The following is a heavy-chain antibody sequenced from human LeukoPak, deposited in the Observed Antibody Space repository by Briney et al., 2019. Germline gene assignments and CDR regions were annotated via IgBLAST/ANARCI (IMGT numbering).Heavy chain of an antibody. CDR1: GGSISSSSYY. CDR3: ARQGRYYDILTGYLLRAHFDY. CDR2: IYYSGST. V-gene: IGHV4-39*01. J-gene: IGHJ4*02. D-gene: IGHD3-9*01. Sequence: PSETLSLTCTVPGGSISSSSYYWGWIRQPPGKGLEWIGSIYYSGSTYYNPSLKSRVTISVDTSKNQFSLKLSSVTAADTAVYYCARQGRYYDILTGYLLRAHFDYWGQGTLVTVSS.